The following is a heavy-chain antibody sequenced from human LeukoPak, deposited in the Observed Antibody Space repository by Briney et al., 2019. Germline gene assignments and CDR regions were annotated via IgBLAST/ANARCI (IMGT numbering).Heavy chain of an antibody. Sequence: ASVKVSCKASGYTFTGYYMHWVRQAPGQGLEWMGWINPNSGGTNYAQKFQGRVTMTRDTSISTAYMELSRLRSDDTAVYYCARGGAYCGGDCYPRFGLGYYYYYMDVWGKGTTVTVSS. CDR3: ARGGAYCGGDCYPRFGLGYYYYYMDV. D-gene: IGHD2-21*02. CDR2: INPNSGGT. V-gene: IGHV1-2*02. J-gene: IGHJ6*03. CDR1: GYTFTGYY.